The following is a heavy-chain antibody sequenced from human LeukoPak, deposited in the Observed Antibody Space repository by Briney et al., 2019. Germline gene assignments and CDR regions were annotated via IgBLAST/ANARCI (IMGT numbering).Heavy chain of an antibody. CDR3: ARGPMKVVVAYYAMDV. J-gene: IGHJ6*02. Sequence: SETLSLTCTVSGGSISSYYWSWIRQPPGKGVEWIGYIYYSGSTNYNPSLKSRVTISVDTSKNQFSLKLSSVTAADTAVYYCARGPMKVVVAYYAMDVWGQGTTVTVSS. D-gene: IGHD2-15*01. V-gene: IGHV4-59*01. CDR2: IYYSGST. CDR1: GGSISSYY.